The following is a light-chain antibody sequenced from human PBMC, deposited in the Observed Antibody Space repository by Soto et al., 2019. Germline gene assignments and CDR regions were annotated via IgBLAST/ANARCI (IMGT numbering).Light chain of an antibody. J-gene: IGLJ1*01. Sequence: QSALTQPASVSGSPGQSIAISCTGTNSDVGGYNYVSWYQHHPGKAPKLLIYDVTNRPSGVSNRFSATKSGNTASLTISGLQAEDEADYYCSSYTSSSTPDVFGTGTKVTVL. CDR2: DVT. V-gene: IGLV2-14*03. CDR1: NSDVGGYNY. CDR3: SSYTSSSTPDV.